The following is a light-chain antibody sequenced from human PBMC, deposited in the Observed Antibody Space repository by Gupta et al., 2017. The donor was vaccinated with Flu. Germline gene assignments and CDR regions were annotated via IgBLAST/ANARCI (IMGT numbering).Light chain of an antibody. CDR3: RRCKHPWT. CDR2: EGS. CDR1: QSRGDKNGIHS. J-gene: IGKJ2*02. Sequence: VVMTHSPLSLPVTLGQPASISCRSSQSRGDKNGIHSMPWLQQKPDQPPRRIIYEGSKMDLGDTDRFRGRGEDNDFTLKSSRGEDEDGGGYYIRRCKHPWTFGQGTRLEI. V-gene: IGKV2-30*01.